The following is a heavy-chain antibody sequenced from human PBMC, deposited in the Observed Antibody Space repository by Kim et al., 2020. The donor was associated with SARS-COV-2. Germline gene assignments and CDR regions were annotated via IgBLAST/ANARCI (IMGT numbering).Heavy chain of an antibody. J-gene: IGHJ6*02. Sequence: ASVKVSCKASGYTFTSYYMHWVRQAPGQGLEWMGIINPSGGSTSYAQKFQGRVTMTRDTSTSTVYMELSSLRSEDTAVYYCARGGYCSGGSCGGGMDVWGQGTTVTVSS. CDR2: INPSGGST. V-gene: IGHV1-46*01. CDR1: GYTFTSYY. D-gene: IGHD2-15*01. CDR3: ARGGYCSGGSCGGGMDV.